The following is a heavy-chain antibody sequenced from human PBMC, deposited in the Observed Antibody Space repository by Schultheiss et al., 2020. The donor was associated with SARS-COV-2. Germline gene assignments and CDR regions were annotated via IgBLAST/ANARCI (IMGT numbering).Heavy chain of an antibody. CDR3: ARGGYYTDDAFDI. CDR1: GFTFSSYE. Sequence: GGSLRLSCAASGFTFSSYEMNWVRQAPGKGLEWVSYISSSGSTIYYADSVKGRFTISRDNSKNTLYLQMNSLRAEDTAVYYCARGGYYTDDAFDIWGQGTMVTVSS. J-gene: IGHJ3*02. D-gene: IGHD3-3*01. CDR2: ISSSGSTI. V-gene: IGHV3-48*03.